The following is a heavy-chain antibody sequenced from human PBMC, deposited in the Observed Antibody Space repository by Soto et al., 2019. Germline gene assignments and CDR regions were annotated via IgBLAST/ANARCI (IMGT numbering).Heavy chain of an antibody. V-gene: IGHV3-23*01. CDR3: AKDPSGSYGEVVNY. CDR2: ISGSGGST. Sequence: LRLSCAASGFTFSSYAMSWVRQAPGKGLEWVSAISGSGGSTYYADSVKGRFTISRDNSKNTLYLQMNSLRAEDTAVYYCAKDPSGSYGEVVNYWGQGTLVTVSS. D-gene: IGHD1-26*01. CDR1: GFTFSSYA. J-gene: IGHJ4*02.